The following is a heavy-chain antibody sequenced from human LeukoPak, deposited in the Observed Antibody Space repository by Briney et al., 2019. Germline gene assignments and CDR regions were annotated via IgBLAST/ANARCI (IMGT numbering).Heavy chain of an antibody. CDR2: IYYSGST. CDR1: GGSFSSYY. V-gene: IGHV4-59*08. J-gene: IGHJ4*02. CDR3: ARQTPAPYCSGGSCYFDY. D-gene: IGHD2-15*01. Sequence: PSETLSLTFAVYGGSFSSYYWSWIRQPPGKGLEWIGYIYYSGSTNYNPSLKSRVTISVDTSKNQFSLKLSSVTAADTAVYYCARQTPAPYCSGGSCYFDYWGPGTLVTVSS.